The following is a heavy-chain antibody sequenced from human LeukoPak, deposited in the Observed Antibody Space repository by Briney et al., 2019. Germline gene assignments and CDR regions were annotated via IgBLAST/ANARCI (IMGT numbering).Heavy chain of an antibody. Sequence: GGSLRLSCAASGFTFSSYSMNWVRQAPGKGLGWVSSISSSSSYIYYADSVKGRFTISRDNAKNSLYLQMNSLRAEDTAVYYCARTSADYANDTFDIWGQGTMVTVSS. D-gene: IGHD4-17*01. CDR3: ARTSADYANDTFDI. V-gene: IGHV3-21*01. CDR2: ISSSSSYI. J-gene: IGHJ3*02. CDR1: GFTFSSYS.